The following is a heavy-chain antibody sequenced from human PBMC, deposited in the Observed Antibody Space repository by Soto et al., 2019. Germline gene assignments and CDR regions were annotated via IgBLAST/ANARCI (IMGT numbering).Heavy chain of an antibody. Sequence: GESLKISCKGSGYSFTSYWIGWVRQMPGKGLEWMGIIYPGDSDTRYSPSFQGQVTISADKSISTAYLQWSSLKASDTAMYYCARRDIVVVPAAGRGDAFDIWGQGTMVTVS. CDR2: IYPGDSDT. CDR3: ARRDIVVVPAAGRGDAFDI. J-gene: IGHJ3*02. V-gene: IGHV5-51*01. D-gene: IGHD2-2*01. CDR1: GYSFTSYW.